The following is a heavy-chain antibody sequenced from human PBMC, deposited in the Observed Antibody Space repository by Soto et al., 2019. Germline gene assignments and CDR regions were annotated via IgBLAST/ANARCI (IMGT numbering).Heavy chain of an antibody. Sequence: PGGSLRLSCAATGFMFVTYWMSWGRQAPGKGLEWAANIKHDGNEKYYADSVKGRFTVSRDNVKNFLHLQMSSLRGDDTGVYFCVRATLSWGHYYFRGLDVWGQGTTVTVSS. J-gene: IGHJ6*02. D-gene: IGHD3-22*01. CDR1: GFMFVTYW. CDR2: IKHDGNEK. CDR3: VRATLSWGHYYFRGLDV. V-gene: IGHV3-7*01.